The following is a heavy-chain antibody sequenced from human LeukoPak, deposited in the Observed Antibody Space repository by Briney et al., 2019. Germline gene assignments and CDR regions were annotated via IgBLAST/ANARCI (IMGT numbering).Heavy chain of an antibody. CDR2: ISSSSYI. D-gene: IGHD6-19*01. J-gene: IGHJ4*02. CDR1: GGSISSYY. Sequence: PSETLSLTCTVSGGSISSYYWSWIRQPAGKGLEWVSSISSSSYIYYADSVKGRFTISRDNAKNSLYLQMNSLRAEDTAVYYRARVGTGLVPHWGQGTLVTVSS. CDR3: ARVGTGLVPH. V-gene: IGHV3-69-1*01.